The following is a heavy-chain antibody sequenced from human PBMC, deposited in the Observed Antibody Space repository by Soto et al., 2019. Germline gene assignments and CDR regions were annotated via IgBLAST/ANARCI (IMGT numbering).Heavy chain of an antibody. J-gene: IGHJ6*03. CDR1: GDSISSYY. Sequence: SETLSLTCTVSGDSISSYYWSWIRQPPGKGLEWIGYIYYSGSTNYNPSLKSRVTISVDTSKNQFSLKLSSVTAADTAVYYCARGLVVPAAMPTFYYYMDVWGKGTTVTVSS. V-gene: IGHV4-59*01. CDR2: IYYSGST. D-gene: IGHD2-2*01. CDR3: ARGLVVPAAMPTFYYYMDV.